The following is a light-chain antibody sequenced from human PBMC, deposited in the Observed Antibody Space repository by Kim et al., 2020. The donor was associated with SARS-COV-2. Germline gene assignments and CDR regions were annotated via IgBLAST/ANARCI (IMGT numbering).Light chain of an antibody. Sequence: SSELTQDPAVSVALGQTVRITCQGDSLRSYYASWYQQKPGQAPVLVIYGKNNRPSGIPDRFSGSSSGNTASLTITGAQAEDEADYYCNSRDSSGNPLRVVFGGGTQLTVL. V-gene: IGLV3-19*01. CDR3: NSRDSSGNPLRVV. J-gene: IGLJ2*01. CDR1: SLRSYY. CDR2: GKN.